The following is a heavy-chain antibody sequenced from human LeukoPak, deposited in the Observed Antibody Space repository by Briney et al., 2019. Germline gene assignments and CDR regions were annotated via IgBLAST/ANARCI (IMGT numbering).Heavy chain of an antibody. V-gene: IGHV1-8*01. D-gene: IGHD2/OR15-2a*01. Sequence: GASVKVSCKASGYTFTSYDINWVRQATGQGLGWMGWMNPNSGNTGYAQKFQGRVTMTRNTSISTAYMELSSLRSEDTAVYYCARGRWVSVRFLNWFDPWGQGTLVTVSS. CDR1: GYTFTSYD. CDR3: ARGRWVSVRFLNWFDP. CDR2: MNPNSGNT. J-gene: IGHJ5*02.